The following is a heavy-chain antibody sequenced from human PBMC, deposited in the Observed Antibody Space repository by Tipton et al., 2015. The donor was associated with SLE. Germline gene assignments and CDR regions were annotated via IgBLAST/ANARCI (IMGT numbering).Heavy chain of an antibody. CDR3: ARGPRGGFFGEGYFDL. D-gene: IGHD3-3*01. V-gene: IGHV1-18*04. J-gene: IGHJ2*01. CDR1: GYTFTGYY. CDR2: ISAYNGNT. Sequence: QVQLVQSGPEVKKPGASVKVSCKASGYTFTGYYMHWVRQAPGQGLEWMGWISAYNGNTNYAQKLQGRVTMTTDTSTSTAYMELRSLRPDDTAVYYCARGPRGGFFGEGYFDLWGRGTLVTVSS.